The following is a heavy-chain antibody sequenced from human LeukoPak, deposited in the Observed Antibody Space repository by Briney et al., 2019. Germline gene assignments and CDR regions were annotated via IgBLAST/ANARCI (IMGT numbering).Heavy chain of an antibody. V-gene: IGHV1-69*04. J-gene: IGHJ6*02. CDR1: GGTFSTSA. CDR3: ARDQGLTAPPPYGLDV. D-gene: IGHD5-18*01. Sequence: ASVQVSCKTSGGTFSTSAITWVRQAPGQGLEWMGRIIPVLSITTYAQRFQGRVTITADTSTSTVYMELSSLRSEETAVYYCARDQGLTAPPPYGLDVWGQGTTVIVSS. CDR2: IIPVLSIT.